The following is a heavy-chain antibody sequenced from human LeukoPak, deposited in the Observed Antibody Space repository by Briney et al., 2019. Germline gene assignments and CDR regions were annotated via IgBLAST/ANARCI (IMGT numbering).Heavy chain of an antibody. CDR2: IYYSGST. J-gene: IGHJ6*02. V-gene: IGHV4-39*07. CDR3: AKIQGYSSGWYEYYYGMDV. Sequence: SETLSLTCTVSGGSISSSSYYWGWIRQPPGKGLEWIGSIYYSGSTYYNPSLKSRVTISVDTSKNQFSLKLSSVTAADTAVYYCAKIQGYSSGWYEYYYGMDVWGQGTTVTVSS. CDR1: GGSISSSSYY. D-gene: IGHD6-19*01.